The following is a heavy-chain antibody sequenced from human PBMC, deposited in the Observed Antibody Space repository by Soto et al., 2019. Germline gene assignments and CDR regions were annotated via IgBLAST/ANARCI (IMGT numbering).Heavy chain of an antibody. V-gene: IGHV3-33*01. CDR1: GFTFSSYG. J-gene: IGHJ4*02. CDR2: IWYDGSNK. Sequence: GGSLRLSCAASGFTFSSYGMHWVRPAPGKGLEWVAVIWYDGSNKYYADSVKGRFTISRDNSKNTLYLQMNSLRAEDTAVYYCARGIAAAGTGAGSFGYWGQGTLVTVSS. CDR3: ARGIAAAGTGAGSFGY. D-gene: IGHD6-13*01.